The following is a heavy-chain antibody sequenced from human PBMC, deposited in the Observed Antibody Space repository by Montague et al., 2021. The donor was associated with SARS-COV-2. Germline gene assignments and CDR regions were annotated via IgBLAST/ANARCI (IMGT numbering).Heavy chain of an antibody. CDR2: IYYSGGT. Sequence: SETLSLTCTVSGGSISSYYWSWIRQPPGKGLEWTGYIYYSGGTNYNPSLKSRVTILVDTSKNQFSLKLSSVTAADTAVYYCARRSLGYCSGGSCYSAFDPWGQGTLVTVSS. V-gene: IGHV4-59*01. CDR1: GGSISSYY. J-gene: IGHJ5*02. CDR3: ARRSLGYCSGGSCYSAFDP. D-gene: IGHD2-15*01.